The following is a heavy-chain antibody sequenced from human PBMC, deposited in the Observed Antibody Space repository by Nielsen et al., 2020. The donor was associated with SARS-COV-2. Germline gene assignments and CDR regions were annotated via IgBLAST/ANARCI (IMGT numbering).Heavy chain of an antibody. CDR2: ISSDGRNQ. CDR1: GFTFDDYA. CDR3: AKDRVGDGLDH. V-gene: IGHV3-30*18. D-gene: IGHD3-16*01. Sequence: GGSLRLSCAASGFTFDDYAMHWVRQAPGKGLEWVALISSDGRNQWYADSVKGRFTISRDNAKNSLYLQMNSLRPEDTAFYYCAKDRVGDGLDHWGLGTLVTVSS. J-gene: IGHJ5*02.